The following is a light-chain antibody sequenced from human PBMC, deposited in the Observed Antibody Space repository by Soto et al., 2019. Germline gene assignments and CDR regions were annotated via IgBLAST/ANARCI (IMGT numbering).Light chain of an antibody. J-gene: IGKJ4*01. CDR3: QQYDNLPLT. CDR2: DAS. Sequence: DIQMTQSPSSLSASVGDRVTITCQASQDISNYLNWYQQKPGKAPKLLIYDASNLETGVPSRFSGSGSWTDFTFNISSLQPEDIGTYYCQQYDNLPLTFGGGTKVEIK. V-gene: IGKV1-33*01. CDR1: QDISNY.